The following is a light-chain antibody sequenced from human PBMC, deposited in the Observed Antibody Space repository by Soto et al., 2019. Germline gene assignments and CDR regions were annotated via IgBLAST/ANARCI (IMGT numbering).Light chain of an antibody. CDR3: QQGYSTPNT. CDR2: AAS. J-gene: IGKJ5*01. V-gene: IGKV1-39*01. CDR1: QSISSH. Sequence: DILMTQSPSSLSASVGDRVTITCRASQSISSHLNWYQQKPGKAPKVLIYAASSLQSGVPSRFSGSGSGTGFTLTISSLQPEDFTTYYCQQGYSTPNTFGQGTRLE.